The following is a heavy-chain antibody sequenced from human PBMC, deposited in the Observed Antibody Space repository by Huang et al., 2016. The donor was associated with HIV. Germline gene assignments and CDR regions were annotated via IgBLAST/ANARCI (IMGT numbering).Heavy chain of an antibody. CDR3: AAGYDTYYDI. CDR2: FAPEQGET. CDR1: GYTLTELS. D-gene: IGHD2-21*01. V-gene: IGHV1-24*01. J-gene: IGHJ3*02. Sequence: QVQLVQSGAEVKKPGASVKFSCKVSGYTLTELSIHWVRQAPGKGLEWMGVFAPEQGETMYAQSFQGRVTMTEDTSTDTAYMELHSLRPEDTAVYYCAAGYDTYYDIWGQGTMVIASS.